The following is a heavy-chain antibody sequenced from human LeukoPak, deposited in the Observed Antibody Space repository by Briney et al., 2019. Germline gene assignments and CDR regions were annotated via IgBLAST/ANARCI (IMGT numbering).Heavy chain of an antibody. CDR1: GFTSSSFE. D-gene: IGHD6-19*01. Sequence: GGSLRLSCAASGFTSSSFEMSWVRQAPGKGLEWVSYISSSGSTIYYADSVKGRFTVSRDNAKNSLDLQMNSLRAEDTAVYYCARDPVPTDYWGQGTLVTVSS. CDR3: ARDPVPTDY. V-gene: IGHV3-48*03. CDR2: ISSSGSTI. J-gene: IGHJ4*02.